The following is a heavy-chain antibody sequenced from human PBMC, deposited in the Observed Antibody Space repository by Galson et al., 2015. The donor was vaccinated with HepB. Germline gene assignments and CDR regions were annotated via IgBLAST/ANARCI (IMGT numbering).Heavy chain of an antibody. CDR1: GFTFSDYY. V-gene: IGHV3-11*01. D-gene: IGHD6-13*01. J-gene: IGHJ6*02. Sequence: SLRLSCAASGFTFSDYYMSWIRQAPGKGLEWVSYISSSGGTIYYADSVKGRFTISRDNAKNSLYLQMNSLRAEDTAVYYCARSAAAGTYYYYGMDVWGQGTTVTVSS. CDR3: ARSAAAGTYYYYGMDV. CDR2: ISSSGGTI.